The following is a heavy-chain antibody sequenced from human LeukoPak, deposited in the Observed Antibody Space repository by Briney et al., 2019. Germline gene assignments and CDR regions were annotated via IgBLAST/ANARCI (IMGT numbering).Heavy chain of an antibody. CDR1: GFTFSNYK. Sequence: GGSLRLSCAASGFTFSNYKMNWVRQAPGKGLEWVSYISSSSSTIYYADSVKGRFTISRDNAKNSLYLQMNSLRAEDTAVYYCARDATVYSISARDADYWGQGTLVTVSS. CDR3: ARDATVYSISARDADY. D-gene: IGHD6-6*01. V-gene: IGHV3-48*01. CDR2: ISSSSSTI. J-gene: IGHJ4*02.